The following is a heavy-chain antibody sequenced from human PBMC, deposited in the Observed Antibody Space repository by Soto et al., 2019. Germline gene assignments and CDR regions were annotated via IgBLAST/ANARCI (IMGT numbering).Heavy chain of an antibody. V-gene: IGHV3-7*01. CDR2: IKQDGSDK. D-gene: IGHD1-26*01. CDR3: AKDLKSWENS. J-gene: IGHJ4*02. CDR1: GFTFSSYW. Sequence: GGSLRLSCAASGFTFSSYWMSWVRRAPGKGLEWVANIKQDGSDKYYVDPVKGRFTVSRDNAKNSLYLQMNSLRAEDTAVYYCAKDLKSWENSWGQGTLVTVSS.